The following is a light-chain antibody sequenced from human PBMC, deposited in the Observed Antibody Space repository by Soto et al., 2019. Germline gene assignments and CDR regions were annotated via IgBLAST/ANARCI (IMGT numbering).Light chain of an antibody. CDR3: QQSRTMPPT. CDR1: QGIGNT. V-gene: IGKV3-15*01. J-gene: IGKJ2*01. CDR2: GAS. Sequence: EIVITQSPATLSVSPGEGATLSCRASQGIGNTLAWYQQKPGQTPRLLIYGASIRATGVPARFSGSGSGTDFTLTINSLQSEDFAIYHCQQSRTMPPTFGQGTKLEI.